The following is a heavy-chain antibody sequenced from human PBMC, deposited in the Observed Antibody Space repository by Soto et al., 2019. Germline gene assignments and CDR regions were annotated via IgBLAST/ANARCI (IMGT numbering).Heavy chain of an antibody. CDR3: AKDHLRITMIVVVISPYWYFDL. J-gene: IGHJ2*01. CDR1: GFTFSSYA. Sequence: GGSLRLSCAASGFTFSSYAMSWVRQAPGKGLEWVSAISGSGGSTYYADSVKGRFTISRDNSKNTLYLQMNSLRAEDTAVYYCAKDHLRITMIVVVISPYWYFDLWGRGTLVTVSS. CDR2: ISGSGGST. V-gene: IGHV3-23*01. D-gene: IGHD3-22*01.